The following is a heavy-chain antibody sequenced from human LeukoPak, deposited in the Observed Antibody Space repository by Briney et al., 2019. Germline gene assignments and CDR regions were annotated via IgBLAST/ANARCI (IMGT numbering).Heavy chain of an antibody. Sequence: GRSLRLSCAAPGFTFSSYAMHWVRQAPGKGLEWVAVISYDGSNKYYADSVKGRFTISRDNSKNTLYLQMNSLRAEDTAVYYCAREGITVTAQGWFDPWGQGTLVTVSS. D-gene: IGHD4-11*01. CDR1: GFTFSSYA. J-gene: IGHJ5*02. V-gene: IGHV3-30*01. CDR3: AREGITVTAQGWFDP. CDR2: ISYDGSNK.